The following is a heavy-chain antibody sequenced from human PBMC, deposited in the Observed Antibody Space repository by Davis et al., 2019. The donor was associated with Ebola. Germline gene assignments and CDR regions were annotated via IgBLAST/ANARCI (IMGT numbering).Heavy chain of an antibody. Sequence: PGGSLRLSCAASGFTFSSYSMNWVRQAPGKGLEWVSAISGSGGSTYYADSVKGRFTISRDNSKNTLYLQMNSLRAEDTAVYYCAKVYGDAKGYYFDYWGQGTLVTVSS. CDR2: ISGSGGST. CDR1: GFTFSSYS. CDR3: AKVYGDAKGYYFDY. J-gene: IGHJ4*02. V-gene: IGHV3-23*01. D-gene: IGHD4-17*01.